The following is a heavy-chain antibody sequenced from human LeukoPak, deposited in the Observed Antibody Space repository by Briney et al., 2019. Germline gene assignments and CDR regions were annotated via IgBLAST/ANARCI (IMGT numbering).Heavy chain of an antibody. CDR2: IYYSGST. CDR3: ARDQGGMSTVDY. J-gene: IGHJ4*02. D-gene: IGHD4-17*01. CDR1: GGSISRSSYY. Sequence: PSETLFLTCTVSGGSISRSSYYWGWIRQPPGKGLEWIGSIYYSGSTYYNSSLKSRVTISVDTSKNQFSLKLRSVTAADTAVYYCARDQGGMSTVDYWGQGTLVTVSS. V-gene: IGHV4-39*02.